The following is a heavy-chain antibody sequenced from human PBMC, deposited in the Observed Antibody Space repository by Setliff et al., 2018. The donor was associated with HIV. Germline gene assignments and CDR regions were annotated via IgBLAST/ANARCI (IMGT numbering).Heavy chain of an antibody. CDR3: AKAAPFYDSSAYELDY. CDR1: GFTFSTYT. J-gene: IGHJ4*02. Sequence: GESLKISCAASGFTFSTYTMHWVRQAPGKGLEWVAVISYDGSYKYYADSVKGRFTISRDNSKNTLYLQVNSLRPEDTAVYYCAKAAPFYDSSAYELDYWGQGTLVTVSS. D-gene: IGHD3-22*01. V-gene: IGHV3-30*01. CDR2: ISYDGSYK.